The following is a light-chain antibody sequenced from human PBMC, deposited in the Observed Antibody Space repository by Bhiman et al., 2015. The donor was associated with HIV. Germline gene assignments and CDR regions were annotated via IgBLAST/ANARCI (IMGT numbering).Light chain of an antibody. Sequence: QSALTQPASVSGSPGQSITISCTGTSSDVGTYNHVSWYQQLPGKAPKLIIYDVSYRPSGVSDRFSGSKSGNTASLTISGLQAEDEADYYCSSLTSSLTYVFGTGTNVTVL. CDR2: DVS. CDR1: SSDVGTYNH. CDR3: SSLTSSLTYV. V-gene: IGLV2-14*03. J-gene: IGLJ1*01.